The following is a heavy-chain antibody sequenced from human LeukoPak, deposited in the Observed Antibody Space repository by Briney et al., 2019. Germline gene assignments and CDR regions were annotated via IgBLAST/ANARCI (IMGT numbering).Heavy chain of an antibody. J-gene: IGHJ4*02. V-gene: IGHV4-39*01. D-gene: IGHD6-13*01. CDR3: AAQQLGHDY. Sequence: PSETLSLTCTVSGGSISSSSYYWGWIRQPPGKGLEWFGSIYYSGSTYYNPSLKSRVTISVDTSKNQFSLKLSSVTAADTAVYYCAAQQLGHDYWGQGTLVTVSS. CDR1: GGSISSSSYY. CDR2: IYYSGST.